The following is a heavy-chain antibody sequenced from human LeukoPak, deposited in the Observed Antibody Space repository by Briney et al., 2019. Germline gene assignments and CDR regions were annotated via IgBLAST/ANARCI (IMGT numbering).Heavy chain of an antibody. V-gene: IGHV4-61*02. CDR2: IYTSGST. D-gene: IGHD6-6*01. CDR3: AREPHSSSSTGWFDP. J-gene: IGHJ5*02. CDR1: GGSISSGDYY. Sequence: SETLSLTCTVSGGSISSGDYYWSWIRQPAGKGLEWIGRIYTSGSTNYNPSLKSRVTMSVDTSKNQFSLKLSSVTAADTAVYYCAREPHSSSSTGWFDPWGQGTLVTVSS.